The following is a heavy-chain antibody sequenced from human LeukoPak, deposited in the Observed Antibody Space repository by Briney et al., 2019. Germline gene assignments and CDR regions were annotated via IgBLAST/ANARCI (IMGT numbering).Heavy chain of an antibody. CDR2: IHYTGST. D-gene: IGHD3-10*01. V-gene: IGHV4-59*01. J-gene: IGHJ5*02. CDR1: GGSINSYY. CDR3: ARGGYYGSGNDFRFDP. Sequence: SETLSLTCTVSGGSINSYYWSWIRQSPGKGLECIGYIHYTGSTNYNPSLKSRVTISVETSKNQFSLKLKSVTAADTAVYYCARGGYYGSGNDFRFDPWGQGTLVTVSS.